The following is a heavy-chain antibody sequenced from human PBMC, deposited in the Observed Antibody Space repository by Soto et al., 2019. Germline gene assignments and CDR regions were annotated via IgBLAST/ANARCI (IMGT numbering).Heavy chain of an antibody. D-gene: IGHD3-3*01. J-gene: IGHJ6*02. CDR3: AGFWSGYYTGYYYYYGMDV. CDR1: GGSISSSSYY. Sequence: SETLSLTCTVSGGSISSSSYYWGWIRQPPGKGLEWIGSIYYSGSTYYNPSLKSRVTTSVDTAKNQFSLKLSSVTAADTAVYYCAGFWSGYYTGYYYYYGMDVWGQGTTVTVSS. CDR2: IYYSGST. V-gene: IGHV4-39*01.